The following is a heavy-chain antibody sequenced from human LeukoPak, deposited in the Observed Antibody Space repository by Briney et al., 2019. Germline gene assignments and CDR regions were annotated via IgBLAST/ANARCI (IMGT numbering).Heavy chain of an antibody. CDR3: SRSGTYAGGWYNCFVH. D-gene: IGHD6-19*01. CDR2: TYHSGDT. V-gene: IGHV4-59*01. Sequence: PSETLSLTCTVSGGSMSSYYWSWIRLPPGKGPEWIAFTYHSGDTNYNPSLKSRVTISVDTSKNQFSLKMTSVTAADTAVYYCSRSGTYAGGWYNCFVHWGQGSLVTVSS. CDR1: GGSMSSYY. J-gene: IGHJ5*02.